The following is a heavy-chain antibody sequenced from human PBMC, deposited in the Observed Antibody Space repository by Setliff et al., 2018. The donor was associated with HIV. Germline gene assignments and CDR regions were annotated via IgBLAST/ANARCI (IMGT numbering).Heavy chain of an antibody. D-gene: IGHD2-15*01. V-gene: IGHV3-11*04. Sequence: LSLTCAVYGGSFSDYYWNWIRQPPGKGLEWVSYISSSDNTIHYADSVRGRFTISRDNSKNTLYLQMNSLRVEDTAVYYCAKDVCSGAYCYAYYYYGMDVWGQGTMVTVSS. J-gene: IGHJ6*02. CDR1: GGSFSDYY. CDR3: AKDVCSGAYCYAYYYYGMDV. CDR2: ISSSDNTI.